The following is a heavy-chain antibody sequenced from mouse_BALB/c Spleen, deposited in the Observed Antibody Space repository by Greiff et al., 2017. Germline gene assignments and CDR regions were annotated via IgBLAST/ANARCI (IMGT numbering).Heavy chain of an antibody. CDR1: GFTFSSYG. J-gene: IGHJ4*01. V-gene: IGHV5-6*02. CDR2: ISSGGSYT. Sequence: EVMLVESGGDLVKPGGSLKLSCAASGFTFSSYGMSWVRQTPDKRLEWVATISSGGSYTYYPDSVKGRFTISRDNAKNTLYLQMSSLKSEDTAMYYCARLDRYDYAMDYWGQGTSVTVSS. D-gene: IGHD2-14*01. CDR3: ARLDRYDYAMDY.